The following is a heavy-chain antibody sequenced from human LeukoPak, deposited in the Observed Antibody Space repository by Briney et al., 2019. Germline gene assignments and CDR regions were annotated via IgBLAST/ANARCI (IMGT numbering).Heavy chain of an antibody. Sequence: GSLRLSCAASGFTFSSYGMHWVRQAPGKGLEWVAAISYDGSNKYYADSVKGRFTISRDNSKNTLYLQMDSLRAEDTAVYYCARDRAWNYFDYWGQGTLVTVSS. V-gene: IGHV3-30*03. D-gene: IGHD3-3*01. CDR2: ISYDGSNK. CDR3: ARDRAWNYFDY. J-gene: IGHJ4*02. CDR1: GFTFSSYG.